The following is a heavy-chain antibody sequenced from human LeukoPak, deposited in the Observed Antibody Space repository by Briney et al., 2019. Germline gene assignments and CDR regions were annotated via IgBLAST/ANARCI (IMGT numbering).Heavy chain of an antibody. CDR1: GFTFSSYA. CDR3: AREHTAMVTFDY. Sequence: GGSLRLSCAASGFTFSSYAMHWVRQAPGKGLEWVAVISYDGSNKYYADSVKGRFTTSRDNSKNTLYLQMNSLRAEDTAVYYCAREHTAMVTFDYWGQGTLVTVSS. CDR2: ISYDGSNK. V-gene: IGHV3-30-3*01. D-gene: IGHD5-18*01. J-gene: IGHJ4*02.